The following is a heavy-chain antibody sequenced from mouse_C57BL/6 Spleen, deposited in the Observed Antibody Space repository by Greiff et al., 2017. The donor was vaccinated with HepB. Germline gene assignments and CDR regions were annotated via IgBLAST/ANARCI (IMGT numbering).Heavy chain of an antibody. Sequence: QVQLQQPGAELVRPGSSVKLSCKASGYTFTSYWMHWVKQRPIQGLEWIGNIDPSDSETHYNQKFKDKATLTVDKSSSTAYMQLSSLTSEDSAVYYCAFYGVYAMDYWGQGTSVTVSS. D-gene: IGHD1-1*01. J-gene: IGHJ4*01. CDR1: GYTFTSYW. V-gene: IGHV1-52*01. CDR3: AFYGVYAMDY. CDR2: IDPSDSET.